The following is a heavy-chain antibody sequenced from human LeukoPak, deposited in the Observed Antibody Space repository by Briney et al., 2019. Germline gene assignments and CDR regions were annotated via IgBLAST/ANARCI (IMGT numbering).Heavy chain of an antibody. D-gene: IGHD6-13*01. CDR3: ARMRGAAAVTGDY. CDR1: GGSIGSSSYY. V-gene: IGHV4-39*01. J-gene: IGHJ4*02. CDR2: IYYSGST. Sequence: SETLSLTCTVSGGSIGSSSYYWGWIRQPPGKGLEWIGSIYYSGSTYYNPSLKSRVTISVDTSKNQFSLKLSSVTAADTAVYYCARMRGAAAVTGDYWGQGTLVTVSS.